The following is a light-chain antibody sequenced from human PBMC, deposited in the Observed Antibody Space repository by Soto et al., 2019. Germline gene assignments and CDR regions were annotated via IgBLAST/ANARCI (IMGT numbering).Light chain of an antibody. V-gene: IGKV3-11*01. Sequence: VFTHSPSTLSLSPGERAALSCRASQSVITSLAWYQHKPGQAPRLFIYDASKRAPGIPARFSGSGSGTDFTLTISSLEHEDFAVYYCQVRDVWPSFGQGTKVDIK. CDR2: DAS. CDR3: QVRDVWPS. CDR1: QSVITS. J-gene: IGKJ1*01.